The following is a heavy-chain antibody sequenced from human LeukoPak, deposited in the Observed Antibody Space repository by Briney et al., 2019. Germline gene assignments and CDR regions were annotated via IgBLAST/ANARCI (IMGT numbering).Heavy chain of an antibody. D-gene: IGHD2-2*01. CDR2: ISGSGGST. CDR3: ARQPIVVVPAAMPAFFDY. Sequence: GGSLRLSCAASGFTFSSYAMSWVRQAPGKGLEWVSAISGSGGSTYYADSVKGRFTISRDNSKNTLYLQMNSLRAEDTAVYYCARQPIVVVPAAMPAFFDYWGQGTLVTVSS. V-gene: IGHV3-23*01. J-gene: IGHJ4*02. CDR1: GFTFSSYA.